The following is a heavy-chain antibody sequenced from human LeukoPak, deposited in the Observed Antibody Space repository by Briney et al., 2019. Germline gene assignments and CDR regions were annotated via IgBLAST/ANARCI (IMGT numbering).Heavy chain of an antibody. CDR3: ARVLLWFGEPFDY. J-gene: IGHJ4*02. V-gene: IGHV3-21*04. D-gene: IGHD3-10*01. CDR2: ISSSSSYI. Sequence: PGGSLRLSCAASGFTFSSYSMNWVRQAPGKGLEWVSSISSSSSYIYYADSVKGRFTISRDNAKNSLYLQMNSPRAEDTAVYYCARVLLWFGEPFDYWGQGTLVTVSS. CDR1: GFTFSSYS.